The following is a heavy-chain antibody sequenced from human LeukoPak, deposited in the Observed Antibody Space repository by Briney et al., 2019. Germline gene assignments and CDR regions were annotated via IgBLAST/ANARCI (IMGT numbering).Heavy chain of an antibody. J-gene: IGHJ5*01. V-gene: IGHV3-7*05. CDR2: IKTDGSET. Sequence: GGSLRLSCAASGFTFSNYWMNWVRQAPGKGLEWVANIKTDGSETYYVDSVKGRFTISRENAKNSVYLQMNSLRAEDTAIYYCARTGKFDSWGRGTLVTVSA. CDR3: ARTGKFDS. CDR1: GFTFSNYW.